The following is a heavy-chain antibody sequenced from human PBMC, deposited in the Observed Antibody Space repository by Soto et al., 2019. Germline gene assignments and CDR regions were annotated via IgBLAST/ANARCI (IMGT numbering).Heavy chain of an antibody. Sequence: QVQLVQSGAEVKKPGSSVKVSCKASGGTFSSYAISWVRQAPGQGLEWMGGIIPIFGTANYAQKFQGRVTITADESTSTDYMELSSLRSEDTAVYYCARWLWQYYYYGMDVWGQGTTVTVSS. V-gene: IGHV1-69*01. D-gene: IGHD5-18*01. CDR1: GGTFSSYA. CDR2: IIPIFGTA. CDR3: ARWLWQYYYYGMDV. J-gene: IGHJ6*02.